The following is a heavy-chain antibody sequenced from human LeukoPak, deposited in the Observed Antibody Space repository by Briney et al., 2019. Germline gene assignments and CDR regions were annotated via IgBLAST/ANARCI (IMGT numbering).Heavy chain of an antibody. CDR1: GFTFSSYG. D-gene: IGHD2-2*01. Sequence: PGRSLRLSCAASGFTFSSYGMHWVRQAPGKGLEWVGRIKSKTDGGTTDYAAPVKGRFTISRDDSKNTLYLQMNSLKTEDTAVYYCTTDDDIVVVPAATHFDYWGQGTLVTVSS. CDR3: TTDDDIVVVPAATHFDY. J-gene: IGHJ4*02. CDR2: IKSKTDGGTT. V-gene: IGHV3-15*01.